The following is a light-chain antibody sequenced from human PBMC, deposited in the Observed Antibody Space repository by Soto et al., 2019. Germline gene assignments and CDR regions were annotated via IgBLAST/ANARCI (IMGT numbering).Light chain of an antibody. V-gene: IGKV1-39*01. CDR3: QQSYSTPPWT. J-gene: IGKJ1*01. CDR1: QGISNY. Sequence: DVQMTKSPSSLSTSVGDRVTITCRASQGISNYIAWYQQKPGKAPKLLIYAASNLQSGVPSRFSGSGSGTDFTLTISSLQPEDFATYFCQQSYSTPPWTFGQGTKVDIK. CDR2: AAS.